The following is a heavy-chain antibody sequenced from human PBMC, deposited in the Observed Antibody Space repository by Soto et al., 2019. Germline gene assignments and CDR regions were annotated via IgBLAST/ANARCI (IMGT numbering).Heavy chain of an antibody. CDR2: IYYSGSTYYN. CDR1: GGSISSGGYY. V-gene: IGHV4-31*03. Sequence: QVQLQVSGTGLVKPSQTLSLTCTVSGGSISSGGYYWSWIRQHPGKGLEWIGYIYYSGSTYYNYYNPSLKSRVTISVDTSKNQFSLKLSSVTAADTAVYYCARTPLLWGQGTLVTVSS. CDR3: ARTPLL. J-gene: IGHJ4*02. D-gene: IGHD1-26*01.